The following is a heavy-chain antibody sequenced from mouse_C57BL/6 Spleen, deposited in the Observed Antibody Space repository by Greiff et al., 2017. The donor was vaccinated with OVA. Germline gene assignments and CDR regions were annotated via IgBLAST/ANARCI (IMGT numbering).Heavy chain of an antibody. CDR3: TEGTTSMDY. Sequence: EVQGVESGGGLVQPGGSMKLSCVASGFTFSNYWMNWVRQSPEKGLEWVAQIRLKSDNYATHYAESVKGRFTISRDDSKSSVYLQMNNLRAEDTGIYYCTEGTTSMDYWGQGTSVTVSS. V-gene: IGHV6-3*01. J-gene: IGHJ4*01. CDR2: IRLKSDNYAT. D-gene: IGHD1-1*01. CDR1: GFTFSNYW.